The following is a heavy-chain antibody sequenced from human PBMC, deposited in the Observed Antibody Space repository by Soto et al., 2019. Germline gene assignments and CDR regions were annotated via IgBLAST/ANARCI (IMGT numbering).Heavy chain of an antibody. V-gene: IGHV3-30*04. CDR1: GFTFSSYA. Sequence: GGSLRPSCAASGFTFSSYAMHWVRQPPGRGLVWVTFIYDDGSSKTYADSVKGRFSISRDNAKNTLYLQMNSLRAEDTAVYYCVRGEGGWETYWGQGTLVTVSS. CDR3: VRGEGGWETY. CDR2: IYDDGSSK. J-gene: IGHJ4*02. D-gene: IGHD6-19*01.